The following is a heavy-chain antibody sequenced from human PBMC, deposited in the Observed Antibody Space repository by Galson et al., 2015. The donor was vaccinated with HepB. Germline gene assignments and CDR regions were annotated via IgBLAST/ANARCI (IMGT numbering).Heavy chain of an antibody. Sequence: SLRLSCAASGFTVSSNYMSWVRQAPGKGLEWVSVIYSGGSTYYADSVKGRFTISRDNSKNTLYLQMNSLRAEDTAVYYCARDRVGYSSSWYDGGKEVFYYYYGMDVWGQGTTVTVSS. CDR3: ARDRVGYSSSWYDGGKEVFYYYYGMDV. D-gene: IGHD6-13*01. CDR2: IYSGGST. V-gene: IGHV3-53*01. J-gene: IGHJ6*02. CDR1: GFTVSSNY.